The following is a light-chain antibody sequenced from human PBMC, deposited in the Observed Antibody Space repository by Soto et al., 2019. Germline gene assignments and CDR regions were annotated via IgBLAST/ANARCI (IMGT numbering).Light chain of an antibody. V-gene: IGLV2-8*01. CDR2: EVS. J-gene: IGLJ1*01. CDR1: SSDVGGYNY. CDR3: CSHAGSNNHDV. Sequence: QSALTQPPSASGSPGQSVTISCTGTSSDVGGYNYVSWYQQHPGKAPKLMIYEVSKRPSGVPDRFSGSKSGNTASLTVSGLQAEDEADYYCCSHAGSNNHDVFGTGTKLTVL.